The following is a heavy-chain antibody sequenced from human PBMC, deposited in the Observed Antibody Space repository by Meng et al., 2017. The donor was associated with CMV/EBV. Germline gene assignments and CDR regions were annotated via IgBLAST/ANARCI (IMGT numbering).Heavy chain of an antibody. J-gene: IGHJ6*02. D-gene: IGHD1-26*01. CDR2: MNPNSGNT. Sequence: ASVKVSCKASGYTFTTYDINWVRQATGQGLEWMGWMNPNSGNTGYAQKFQGRVTITRKTSISTAYMELSSLRSEDTAVYYCARDLTLPQFFYGMDVWGQGTTVTVSS. V-gene: IGHV1-8*03. CDR1: GYTFTTYD. CDR3: ARDLTLPQFFYGMDV.